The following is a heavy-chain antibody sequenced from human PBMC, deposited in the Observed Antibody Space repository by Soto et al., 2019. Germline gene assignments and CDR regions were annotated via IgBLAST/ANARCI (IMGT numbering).Heavy chain of an antibody. D-gene: IGHD3-3*01. CDR3: AKDKRHYDFWSGYYKYYYYGMDV. CDR1: GFTFSSYG. Sequence: PGGSLRLSCAASGFTFSSYGIHWVRQAPGKGLEWVAVIAYDGSNKYYADSVKGRFTISRDNSKNTLYLQMNSLRAEDTAVYYCAKDKRHYDFWSGYYKYYYYGMDVWGQGTTVTVSS. CDR2: IAYDGSNK. J-gene: IGHJ6*02. V-gene: IGHV3-30*18.